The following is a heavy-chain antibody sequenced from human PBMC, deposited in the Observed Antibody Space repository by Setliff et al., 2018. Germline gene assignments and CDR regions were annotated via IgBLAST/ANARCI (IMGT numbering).Heavy chain of an antibody. CDR2: IIPIFGTA. CDR3: ASSRDYNFWSGYYSPLDY. J-gene: IGHJ4*02. D-gene: IGHD3-3*01. Sequence: ASVKVSCKASGGTFSIYTISWVRQAPGQGLEWMGRIIPIFGTANYAQKFQGRVTITADESTSTAYMELSSLRSEDTAVYYCASSRDYNFWSGYYSPLDYWGQGTLVTVSS. V-gene: IGHV1-69*13. CDR1: GGTFSIYT.